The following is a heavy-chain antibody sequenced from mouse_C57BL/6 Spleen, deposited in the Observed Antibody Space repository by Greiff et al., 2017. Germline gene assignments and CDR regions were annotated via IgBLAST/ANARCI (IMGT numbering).Heavy chain of an antibody. J-gene: IGHJ2*01. CDR2: IYPGSGNT. V-gene: IGHV1-66*01. Sequence: VMLVESGPELVKPGASVKISCKASGYSFTSYYIHWVKQRPGQGLEWIGWIYPGSGNTKYNEKFKGKATLTADTSSSTAYMQLSSLTSEDSAVYYCARGIYYGKGGFDYWGQGTTLTVSS. CDR1: GYSFTSYY. D-gene: IGHD2-1*01. CDR3: ARGIYYGKGGFDY.